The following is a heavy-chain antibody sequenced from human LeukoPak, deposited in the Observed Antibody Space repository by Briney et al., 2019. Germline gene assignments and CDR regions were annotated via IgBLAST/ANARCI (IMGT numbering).Heavy chain of an antibody. D-gene: IGHD3-9*01. J-gene: IGHJ6*03. CDR1: GFTFSGYW. CDR2: IKEDGSEK. CDR3: ARDNYDILTGSTYYYYYYYMDV. V-gene: IGHV3-7*01. Sequence: GGSLRLSYAASGFTFSGYWMSWVRQAPGKGLEWVANIKEDGSEKYYVDSVKGRFTISRDNAKNSLYLQMNSLRVEDTAVYYCARDNYDILTGSTYYYYYYYMDVWGKGTTVTVSS.